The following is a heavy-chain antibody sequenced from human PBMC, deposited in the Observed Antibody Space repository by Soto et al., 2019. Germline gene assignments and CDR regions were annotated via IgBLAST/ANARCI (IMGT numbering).Heavy chain of an antibody. J-gene: IGHJ1*01. CDR3: ARVGSRDAYNYVLDQ. D-gene: IGHD5-18*01. V-gene: IGHV1-69*06. Sequence: QVQVVQSGAEVKKPGSSVKISCKASGRIFSSFPTSWVRQVPGQGLEWMGGVISASGSVTYAPKFQGRVTMTAVNCAGIGYMELTSLTSEDTAIYYCARVGSRDAYNYVLDQWGPGTMVTVSS. CDR1: GRIFSSFP. CDR2: VISASGSV.